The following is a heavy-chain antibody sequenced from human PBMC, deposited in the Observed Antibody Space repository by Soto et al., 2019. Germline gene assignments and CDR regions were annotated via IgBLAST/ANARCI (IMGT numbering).Heavy chain of an antibody. V-gene: IGHV3-48*03. CDR1: GFAFSGFE. Sequence: EEQLVESGGGLVQPGGSLRLSCAASGFAFSGFEMNWVRQAPGKGLEWVSYISSGASNMYYADSVKGRFTISRDNAQSSLYLQMNSLRVEDTAVYYCARDPNYDFWSGYSNKEGTYGMDAWGQGTTVTVSS. J-gene: IGHJ6*02. CDR3: ARDPNYDFWSGYSNKEGTYGMDA. CDR2: ISSGASNM. D-gene: IGHD3-3*01.